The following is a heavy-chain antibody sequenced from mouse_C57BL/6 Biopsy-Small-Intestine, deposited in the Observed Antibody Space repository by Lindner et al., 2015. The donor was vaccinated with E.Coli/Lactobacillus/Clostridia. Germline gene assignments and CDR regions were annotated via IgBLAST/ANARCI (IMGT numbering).Heavy chain of an antibody. CDR2: IYYSGTI. D-gene: IGHD2-5*01. CDR1: GISITTGNYR. V-gene: IGHV3-5*01. J-gene: IGHJ1*03. CDR3: ARKAIYSNYWCFDV. Sequence: VQLQESGPGLVKPSQTVFLTCTVTGISITTGNYRWSWIRQFPGNKLEWIGYIYYSGTITYNPSLTSRATITRDTPKNQFFLEMNSLTAEDTATYYCARKAIYSNYWCFDVWGTGTTVTVSS.